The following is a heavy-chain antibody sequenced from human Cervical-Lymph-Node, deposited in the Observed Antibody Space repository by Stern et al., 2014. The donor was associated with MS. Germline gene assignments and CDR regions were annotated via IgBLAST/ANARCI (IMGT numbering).Heavy chain of an antibody. CDR2: IIPIVGTA. J-gene: IGHJ4*02. Sequence: QVQLVDSGAEVKKTGSSVKVSCTASGGTFSYYAINWVRQAPGQGPEWMGGIIPIVGTANYAQKFQGRVTITADEPTRTAYMELSSLRSEDTAVYYCARDRRHYDTSGGYYFDSWGQGTLVTVSS. D-gene: IGHD3-22*01. V-gene: IGHV1-69*01. CDR3: ARDRRHYDTSGGYYFDS. CDR1: GGTFSYYA.